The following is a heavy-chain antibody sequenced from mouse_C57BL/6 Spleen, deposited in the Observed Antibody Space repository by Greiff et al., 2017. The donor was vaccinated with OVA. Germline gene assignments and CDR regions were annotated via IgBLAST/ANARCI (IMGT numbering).Heavy chain of an antibody. CDR3: ARVGITTDFDV. J-gene: IGHJ1*03. Sequence: EVMLVESGGGLVKPGGSLKLSCAASGFTFSSYAMSWVRQTPEKRLEWVATISDGGSYTYYPDNVKGRFTISRDNAKNNLYLQMSHLKSEDTAMYYCARVGITTDFDVWGTGTTVTVSS. V-gene: IGHV5-4*03. D-gene: IGHD2-4*01. CDR2: ISDGGSYT. CDR1: GFTFSSYA.